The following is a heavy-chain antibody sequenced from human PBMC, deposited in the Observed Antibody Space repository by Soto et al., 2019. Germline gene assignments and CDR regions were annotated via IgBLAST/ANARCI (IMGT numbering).Heavy chain of an antibody. V-gene: IGHV1-18*01. D-gene: IGHD4-17*01. CDR2: INSFSGDT. CDR1: GYTFTHYG. J-gene: IGHJ2*01. Sequence: QVQLVQSGAEVKKPGASVKVSCKASGYTFTHYGITWVRQAPGQGLEWMGWINSFSGDTNYPQKLQGRLTITTDTATNTGNLELRNLRSDDTAVYYFAIDLDSGGKYGYFDIWGRGTLVTVSS. CDR3: AIDLDSGGKYGYFDI.